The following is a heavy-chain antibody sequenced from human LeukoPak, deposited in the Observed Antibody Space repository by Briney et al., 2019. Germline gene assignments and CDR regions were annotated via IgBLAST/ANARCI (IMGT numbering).Heavy chain of an antibody. CDR1: GFTFSSYA. V-gene: IGHV3-23*01. CDR2: ISGSGGST. J-gene: IGHJ4*02. CDR3: AKDGGSSWNFDY. Sequence: TGGSLRLSCVASGFTFSSYAMSWVRQAPGKGLEWVSAISGSGGSTYYADSVKGRFTISRDNSKNTLYLQMNSLRAEDTAVYYCAKDGGSSWNFDYWGQGTLVTVSS. D-gene: IGHD6-13*01.